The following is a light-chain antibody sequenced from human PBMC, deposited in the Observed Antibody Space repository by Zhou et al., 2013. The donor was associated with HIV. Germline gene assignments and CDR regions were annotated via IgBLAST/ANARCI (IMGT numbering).Light chain of an antibody. Sequence: EIVMTQSPLSLPVTPGQPASISCTSSQSLLHSAGKTYLYWYVQRPGQSPQLLIYEVSTRFSGVPDRFSGSGSGTDFTLTISRVEPEDVGVYYCMQGVHLPLTFGPGTKVDIK. CDR1: QSLLHSAGKTY. CDR2: EVS. J-gene: IGKJ3*01. V-gene: IGKV2-29*02. CDR3: MQGVHLPLT.